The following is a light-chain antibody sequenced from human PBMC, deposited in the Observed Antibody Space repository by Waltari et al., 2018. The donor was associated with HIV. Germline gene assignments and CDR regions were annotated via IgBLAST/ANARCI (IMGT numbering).Light chain of an antibody. CDR1: QSVLYSSNTKNY. CDR3: QQYYSTPWT. J-gene: IGKJ1*01. Sequence: DIVMTQSPDSLAVSLGERATINCKSSQSVLYSSNTKNYLAWYQKKPEQPPKLLIYWASTRESGVPDRFSGSGSGTDFTLTSSSLQAEDVAVYYCQQYYSTPWTFGQGTKVEIK. V-gene: IGKV4-1*01. CDR2: WAS.